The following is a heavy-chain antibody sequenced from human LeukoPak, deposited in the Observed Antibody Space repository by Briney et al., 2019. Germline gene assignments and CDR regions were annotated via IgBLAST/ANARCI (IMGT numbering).Heavy chain of an antibody. CDR2: INHSGST. CDR3: ARYRHYYGSGSYYNSRGMDV. CDR1: GGSFSGYY. Sequence: SETLSLTCAVYGGSFSGYYRSWIRQPPGKGLEWIGEINHSGSTNYNPSLKSRVTISVDTSKNQFSLKLSSVTAADTAVYYCARYRHYYGSGSYYNSRGMDVWGQGTTVTVSS. D-gene: IGHD3-10*01. V-gene: IGHV4-34*01. J-gene: IGHJ6*02.